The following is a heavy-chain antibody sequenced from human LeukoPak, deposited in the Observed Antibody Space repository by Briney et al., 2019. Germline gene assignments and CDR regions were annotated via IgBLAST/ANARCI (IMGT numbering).Heavy chain of an antibody. J-gene: IGHJ4*02. V-gene: IGHV3-21*01. CDR2: ISSSTSYI. CDR1: GFTVSSTY. Sequence: GGSLRLSCAASGFTVSSTYMSWVRQAPGKGLEWVSSISSSTSYIYYADSVKGRFTISKDNAKNSLYLQMNSLRAEDTAVYYCARAGGSTVSHSDYWGQGTLVTVSS. CDR3: ARAGGSTVSHSDY. D-gene: IGHD4-17*01.